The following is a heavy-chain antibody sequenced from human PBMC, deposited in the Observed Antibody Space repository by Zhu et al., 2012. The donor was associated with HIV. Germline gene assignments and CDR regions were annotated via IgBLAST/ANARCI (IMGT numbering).Heavy chain of an antibody. CDR1: GGSISSSTYY. CDR3: ARLGSGSDTLGLWFDP. J-gene: IGHJ5*02. CDR2: IYYSGRT. Sequence: QVQLQESGPGLVKPSETLSLTCTVSGGSISSSTYYWGWIRQPPGKGLEWIGSIYYSGRTYYNPSLKGRVTISVDTSKNQFSLKLSSVTAADTAVYYCARLGSGSDTLGLWFDPWGQGTLATVSS. V-gene: IGHV4-39*01. D-gene: IGHD3-10*01.